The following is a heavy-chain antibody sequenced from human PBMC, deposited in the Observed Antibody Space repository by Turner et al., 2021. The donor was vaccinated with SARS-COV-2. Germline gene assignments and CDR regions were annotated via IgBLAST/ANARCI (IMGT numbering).Heavy chain of an antibody. J-gene: IGHJ4*02. CDR3: ARCLGYTYPFDY. V-gene: IGHV3-66*01. CDR2: MYSGGDT. CDR1: GFTVYRNY. Sequence: EVQLVESGGGLVQPGGSLRLSCAASGFTVYRNYMSWVRQAPGKGLEWVSLMYSGGDTFYAESVKGRFTISRDHSKNTLYLQMNSLRVEDTAVYYCARCLGYTYPFDYWGQGTLVTVSS. D-gene: IGHD5-18*01.